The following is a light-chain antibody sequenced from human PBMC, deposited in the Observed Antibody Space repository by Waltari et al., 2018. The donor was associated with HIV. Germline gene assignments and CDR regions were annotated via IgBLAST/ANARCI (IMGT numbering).Light chain of an antibody. V-gene: IGKV4-1*01. Sequence: DVVVTQSPDSLAVSLGERATLHCKSNQSLLYISNNQNYLAWYQQKAGQRPKLLIYWAYIRESGVPDRFSGGGSETDFTLTISSLQAEDVAVYYCQQYSDVPYTFGQGTKLEIK. J-gene: IGKJ2*01. CDR2: WAY. CDR3: QQYSDVPYT. CDR1: QSLLYISNNQNY.